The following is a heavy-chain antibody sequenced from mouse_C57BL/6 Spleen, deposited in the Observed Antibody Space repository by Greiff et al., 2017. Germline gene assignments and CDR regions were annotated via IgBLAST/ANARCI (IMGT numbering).Heavy chain of an antibody. V-gene: IGHV1-55*01. CDR2: IYPGSGST. D-gene: IGHD2-4*01. CDR1: GYTFTSYW. J-gene: IGHJ4*01. Sequence: QVQLQQPGAELVKPGASVKMSCKASGYTFTSYWITWVKQRPGQGLEWIGDIYPGSGSTNYNEKFKGKATLTVDTSSSTAYMQLSSLTSEDSAVYYCARADSPYYAMDYWGQGTSVTVSS. CDR3: ARADSPYYAMDY.